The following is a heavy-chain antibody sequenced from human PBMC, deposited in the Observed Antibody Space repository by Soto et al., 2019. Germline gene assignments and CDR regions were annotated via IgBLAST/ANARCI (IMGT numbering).Heavy chain of an antibody. CDR2: IYHSGST. D-gene: IGHD3-10*01. CDR1: SGSISISNW. V-gene: IGHV4-4*02. J-gene: IGHJ5*02. CDR3: VRKMEAFAELILCSGWFHP. Sequence: QVQLRESGPGLVKPSGTLSLTCAVSSGSISISNWWSLVRQPPGQGMEWRGEIYHSGSTNYHPSLKRRLTTSLYKSINVCAQKLYSVAVADPAGYYCVRKMEAFAELILCSGWFHPWGHGTLVSVTS.